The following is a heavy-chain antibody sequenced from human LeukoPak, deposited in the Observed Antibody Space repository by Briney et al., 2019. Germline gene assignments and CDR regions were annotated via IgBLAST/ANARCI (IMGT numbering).Heavy chain of an antibody. J-gene: IGHJ3*02. CDR3: AKNYYDSSGYYLEAFDI. CDR2: IRYDGSNK. V-gene: IGHV3-30*02. Sequence: PGGSLRLSCAASGFTFSSYGMHWVRQAPGKGLEWVAFIRYDGSNKYYADSVKGRFTISRDNSKNTLCLQMNSLRAEDTAVYYCAKNYYDSSGYYLEAFDIWGQGTMVTVPS. CDR1: GFTFSSYG. D-gene: IGHD3-22*01.